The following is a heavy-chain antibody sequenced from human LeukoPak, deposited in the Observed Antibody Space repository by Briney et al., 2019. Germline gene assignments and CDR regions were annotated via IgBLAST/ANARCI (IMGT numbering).Heavy chain of an antibody. CDR1: GYTFTSYG. CDR2: ISAYNGNT. Sequence: ASVKVSCKASGYTFTSYGISWVRQAPGQGLEWMGWISAYNGNTNYAQKLQGRVTMTKDTSTSTAYMELRSLRSDDTAVYYCARAYYDSSGNYVRYSDYWGQGTLVTVSS. V-gene: IGHV1-18*01. D-gene: IGHD3-22*01. J-gene: IGHJ4*02. CDR3: ARAYYDSSGNYVRYSDY.